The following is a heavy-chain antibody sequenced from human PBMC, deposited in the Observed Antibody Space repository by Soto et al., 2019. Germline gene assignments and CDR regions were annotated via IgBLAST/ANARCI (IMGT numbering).Heavy chain of an antibody. CDR3: ARDSSYTSYYYYYYGMDV. J-gene: IGHJ6*02. Sequence: GASVKVSCKASGYTFTSYDINWVRQATGQGLEWMGWMNPNSGNTGYAQKFQGRVTMTRNTSISTAYMELSSLRSEDTAVYYCARDSSYTSYYYYYYGMDVWGQGTTVTVSS. V-gene: IGHV1-8*01. CDR2: MNPNSGNT. CDR1: GYTFTSYD. D-gene: IGHD1-26*01.